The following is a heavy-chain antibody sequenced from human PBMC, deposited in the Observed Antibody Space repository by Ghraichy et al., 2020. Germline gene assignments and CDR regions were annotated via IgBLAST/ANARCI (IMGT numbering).Heavy chain of an antibody. CDR2: IYYSGST. V-gene: IGHV4-39*07. J-gene: IGHJ4*02. CDR1: GGSISSSSYY. Sequence: SETLSLTCTVSGGSISSSSYYWGWIRQPPGKGLEWIGSIYYSGSTYYNPSLKSRVAISVDTSKNQFSLKLSSVTAADTAVYHCVYFSSYDSSGYYYVSYWGQGTLVTVSS. D-gene: IGHD3-22*01. CDR3: VYFSSYDSSGYYYVSY.